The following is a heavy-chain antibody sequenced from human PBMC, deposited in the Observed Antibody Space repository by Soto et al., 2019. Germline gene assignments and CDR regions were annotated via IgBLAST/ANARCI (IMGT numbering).Heavy chain of an antibody. V-gene: IGHV1-2*02. D-gene: IGHD5-12*01. Sequence: QVQLVSAGAEVKKPGASVKVSCRASGYTFTDYYIHWVRQAPGQGLQWVGWINPNSGATEYAQKFQGRVNMTRDPSISTVYMEVTRLRSDDTALYFCARAAPLRYSGYALDHWGQGTRVTVS. CDR1: GYTFTDYY. CDR3: ARAAPLRYSGYALDH. CDR2: INPNSGAT. J-gene: IGHJ4*02.